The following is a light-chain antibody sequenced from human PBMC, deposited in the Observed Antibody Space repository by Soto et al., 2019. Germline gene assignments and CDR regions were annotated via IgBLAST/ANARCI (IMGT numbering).Light chain of an antibody. J-gene: IGKJ1*01. V-gene: IGKV1-8*01. Sequence: AIRMTQSPSSFSASTGDRVSITCRATQDIGTYLAWYQQIPGKAPKLLIYDASTLQTGVPSRFSGSGSGTDFTLTISYLQSEDFGTYYCQQFYNYPRTFGQGTQVEIK. CDR3: QQFYNYPRT. CDR1: QDIGTY. CDR2: DAS.